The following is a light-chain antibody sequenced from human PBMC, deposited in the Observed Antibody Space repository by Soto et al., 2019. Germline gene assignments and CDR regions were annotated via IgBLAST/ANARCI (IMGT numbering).Light chain of an antibody. CDR3: QQYDNWPLT. CDR1: QSVSNK. CDR2: GAS. Sequence: EIVMTQSPATLSVSPGERATLSCRASQSVSNKLAWYQQKVGQAPRLLIYGASTRAAGIPARFSGSGSGTEFTLTISSLQSEDFEVYYCQQYDNWPLTFGGGDKVEIK. V-gene: IGKV3-15*01. J-gene: IGKJ4*01.